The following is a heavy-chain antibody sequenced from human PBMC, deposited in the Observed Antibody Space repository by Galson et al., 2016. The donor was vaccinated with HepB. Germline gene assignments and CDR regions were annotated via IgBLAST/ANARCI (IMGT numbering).Heavy chain of an antibody. CDR3: AVVGDVSRD. Sequence: SLRLSCAASGFTVSASSMTWVRQVPGKGLEWVSTIHRGGGTYYTYSVKGRFTIARDSSKNTPYLQMSSLKVEDTAVYYCAVVGDVSRDWGQGTLVTVSS. D-gene: IGHD2-21*01. CDR1: GFTVSASS. V-gene: IGHV3-66*01. J-gene: IGHJ4*02. CDR2: IHRGGGT.